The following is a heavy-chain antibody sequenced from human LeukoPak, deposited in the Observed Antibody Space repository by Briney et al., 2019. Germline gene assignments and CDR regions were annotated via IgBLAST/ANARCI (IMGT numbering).Heavy chain of an antibody. CDR3: ARGGPGYDILTGYSYYYYYMDV. CDR1: GYTFTGYY. V-gene: IGHV1-2*02. CDR2: INPNSGGT. J-gene: IGHJ6*03. D-gene: IGHD3-9*01. Sequence: ASVKVSCKASGYTFTGYYMHWVRQAPGQGLEWMGWINPNSGGTNYAQKFQGRVTMTRDTSISTAYMELSRLRSDDTAVYCCARGGPGYDILTGYSYYYYYMDVWGKGTTVTVSS.